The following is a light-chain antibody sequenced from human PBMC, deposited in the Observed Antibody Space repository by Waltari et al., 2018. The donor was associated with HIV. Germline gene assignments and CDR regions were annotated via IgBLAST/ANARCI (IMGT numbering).Light chain of an antibody. CDR2: SST. CDR3: MLFFRSSYL. Sequence: QALVSQQPSLTVSPGGPVTLNCTSAPCPVHIVHSANWFQQRPGQAPRPLIYSSTRRHSLTPERFSASLVDDRAALILSTVWPEDEAVYYCMLFFRSSYLFGGGTKVTVL. V-gene: IGLV7-43*01. J-gene: IGLJ2*01. CDR1: PCPVHIVHS.